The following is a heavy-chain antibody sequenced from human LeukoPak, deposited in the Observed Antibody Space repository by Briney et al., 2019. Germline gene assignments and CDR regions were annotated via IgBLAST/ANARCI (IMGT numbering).Heavy chain of an antibody. V-gene: IGHV4-39*01. CDR3: ASVSSGYYYGAFDI. CDR2: IYYSGST. D-gene: IGHD3-22*01. J-gene: IGHJ3*02. CDR1: GGSISSSSYY. Sequence: SETLSLTCTVSGGSISSSSYYWGWIRQPPGKGLEWIGSIYYSGSTYYNPSLKSRVTISVDTSKNQFSLKLSSVTAADTAVYYCASVSSGYYYGAFDIWGQGTMVTVSS.